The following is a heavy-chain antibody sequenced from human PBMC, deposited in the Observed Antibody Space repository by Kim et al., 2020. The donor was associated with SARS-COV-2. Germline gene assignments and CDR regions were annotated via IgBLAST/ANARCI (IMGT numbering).Heavy chain of an antibody. CDR1: GCTFSTFA. D-gene: IGHD1-20*01. V-gene: IGHV1-69*13. CDR2: IIPLFGTA. CDR3: AREGVTGSNDPIDAFH. Sequence: SVKVSCRTSGCTFSTFAINWVRQAPGQGLEWVGGIIPLFGTANYAQKFQGRVTITADESTNAAYMEMRSLRSEDTAMYYCAREGVTGSNDPIDAFH. J-gene: IGHJ3*02.